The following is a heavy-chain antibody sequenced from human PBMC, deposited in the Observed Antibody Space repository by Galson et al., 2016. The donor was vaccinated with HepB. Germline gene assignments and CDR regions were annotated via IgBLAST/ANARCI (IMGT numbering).Heavy chain of an antibody. CDR3: ARAPVTSTTCCYYFDY. D-gene: IGHD2-2*01. Sequence: SLRLSCAASGFSFSNYAISWVRQTPGKGLEWVSDIRGSGGSPYYADSVKGRFTISKDNSKNTLYLQMNSLRAEDTAVYYCARAPVTSTTCCYYFDYWGQGTLVTVSS. V-gene: IGHV3-23*01. CDR1: GFSFSNYA. J-gene: IGHJ4*02. CDR2: IRGSGGSP.